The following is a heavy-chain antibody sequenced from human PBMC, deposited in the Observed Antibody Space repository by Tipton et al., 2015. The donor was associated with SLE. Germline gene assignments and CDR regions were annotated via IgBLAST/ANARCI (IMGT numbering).Heavy chain of an antibody. CDR1: GGSINNYY. CDR3: ARDKYCTGGSCFDWYFDV. Sequence: TLSFTCTVSGGSINNYYWSWIRQPPGKGLGWVGYIYSSGSTNYNPSLKSRVTISVDTSENQFSLKLSSVSAADTAVYYCARDKYCTGGSCFDWYFDVWGRGTLVTVSS. V-gene: IGHV4-4*08. J-gene: IGHJ2*01. D-gene: IGHD2-15*01. CDR2: IYSSGST.